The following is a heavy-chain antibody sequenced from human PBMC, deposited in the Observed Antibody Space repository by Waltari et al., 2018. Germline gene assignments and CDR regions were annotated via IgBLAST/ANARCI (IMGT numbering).Heavy chain of an antibody. CDR3: AKLGATTGSFDY. Sequence: QLQLQESGPGLVKPSETLSLTCTVSGGSISSSSYYWGWTRQPPGKGLEWIWSIDYSGSTYYNPSLRSRVTRSVDTSKNQFSLKLSAVTAADTAVYYGAKLGATTGSFDYWGQGTLVTVSS. V-gene: IGHV4-39*01. CDR1: GGSISSSSYY. D-gene: IGHD1-26*01. CDR2: IDYSGST. J-gene: IGHJ4*02.